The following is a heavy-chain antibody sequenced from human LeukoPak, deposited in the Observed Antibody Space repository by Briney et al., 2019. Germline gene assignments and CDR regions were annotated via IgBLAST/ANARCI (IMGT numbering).Heavy chain of an antibody. Sequence: SETLSLTCTVSGGSISSYYWSWIRQPPGKGLEWIGYIYYSGSTNYNPSLKSRVTISVDTSKSQFSLKLSSVTAADTAVYYCARTGPRELLFDYWGQGTLVTVSS. D-gene: IGHD2-15*01. CDR2: IYYSGST. CDR3: ARTGPRELLFDY. J-gene: IGHJ4*02. CDR1: GGSISSYY. V-gene: IGHV4-59*01.